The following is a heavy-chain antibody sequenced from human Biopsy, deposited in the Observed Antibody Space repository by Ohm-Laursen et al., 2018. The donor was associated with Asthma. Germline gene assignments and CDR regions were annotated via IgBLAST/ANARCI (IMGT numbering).Heavy chain of an antibody. CDR2: ISYDGSKK. CDR3: AKGRYKWNDGYYGLDV. CDR1: GVSLSSFG. J-gene: IGHJ6*02. V-gene: IGHV3-30*18. Sequence: SLRLSCAASGVSLSSFGMNWVRQAPGKGLEWVAVISYDGSKKEYGDSVKGRFTISRDNSKDTVYLQMNSLRAEDTAVYYCAKGRYKWNDGYYGLDVWGQGTTVTVSS. D-gene: IGHD1-20*01.